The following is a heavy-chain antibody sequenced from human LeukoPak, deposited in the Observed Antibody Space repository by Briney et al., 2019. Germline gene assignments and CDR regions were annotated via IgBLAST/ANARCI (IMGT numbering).Heavy chain of an antibody. J-gene: IGHJ4*02. V-gene: IGHV3-53*01. CDR1: GFTVSSNY. CDR3: ARVHITMVRGVIILFDY. CDR2: IYSGGST. D-gene: IGHD3-10*01. Sequence: GGSLRLSCAASGFTVSSNYMSWVRQAPGKGLEWVSVIYSGGSTYYADSVKGRFTISRDNSKNTLYLQMNSLRAEDTAVYYCARVHITMVRGVIILFDYWGQGTLVTVSS.